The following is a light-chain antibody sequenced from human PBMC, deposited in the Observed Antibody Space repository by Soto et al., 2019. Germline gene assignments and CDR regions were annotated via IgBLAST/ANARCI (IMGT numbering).Light chain of an antibody. V-gene: IGLV2-14*01. CDR2: EVS. CDR3: SSYTSANSVDVV. Sequence: QSALTQPASVSGSPGQSITISCTGTSSDVGGYDYVSWYQHFPGKAPKLIIYEVSNRPSGVSNRFSGSKSGNTASLTISGLRPEDEADYYCSSYTSANSVDVVFGGGTKVTVL. J-gene: IGLJ2*01. CDR1: SSDVGGYDY.